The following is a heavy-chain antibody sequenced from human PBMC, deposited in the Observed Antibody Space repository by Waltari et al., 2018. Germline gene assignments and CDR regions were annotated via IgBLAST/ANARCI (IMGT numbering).Heavy chain of an antibody. Sequence: QVQLQQWGAGLLKPSETLSLTCAVYGGSFSGYYWSWIRQPPGKGLEWIGEINHSGSTNANPALKSRVTISVDTSKNQFSLKLSSVTAADTAVYYCARAPSIAAPYYYYGMDVWGQGTTVTVSS. CDR2: INHSGST. CDR1: GGSFSGYY. V-gene: IGHV4-34*01. D-gene: IGHD6-6*01. J-gene: IGHJ6*02. CDR3: ARAPSIAAPYYYYGMDV.